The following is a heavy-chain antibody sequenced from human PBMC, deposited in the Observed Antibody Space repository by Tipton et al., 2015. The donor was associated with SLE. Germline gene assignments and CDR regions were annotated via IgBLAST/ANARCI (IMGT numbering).Heavy chain of an antibody. Sequence: TLSLTCAVYGGSFSGYYWSWIRQPPGKGLEWIGEINHSGSTNYNPSLKSRVTISVDTSKNQISLKLSSVTAADTAVYYCARSWNGPLDLWGRGTLVTVSS. CDR1: GGSFSGYY. D-gene: IGHD1-1*01. CDR2: INHSGST. CDR3: ARSWNGPLDL. J-gene: IGHJ2*01. V-gene: IGHV4-34*01.